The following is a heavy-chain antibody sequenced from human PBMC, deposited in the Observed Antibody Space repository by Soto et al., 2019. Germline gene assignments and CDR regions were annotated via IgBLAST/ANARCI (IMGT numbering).Heavy chain of an antibody. J-gene: IGHJ4*02. Sequence: TLSLTCSVSCASIRRGGYYWSWLRQSPGKGLEWIGHIYYTGSTFYSPSLKSRLTISLDTSKNQFSLDLRSVTAADTAMYYCARIEMASIKWGRGTLVTVSS. CDR3: ARIEMASIK. CDR2: IYYTGST. V-gene: IGHV4-31*03. CDR1: CASIRRGGYY.